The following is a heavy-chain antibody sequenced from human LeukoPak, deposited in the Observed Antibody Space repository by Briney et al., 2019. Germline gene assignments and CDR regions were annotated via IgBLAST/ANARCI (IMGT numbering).Heavy chain of an antibody. CDR2: IYYSGST. V-gene: IGHV4-39*01. J-gene: IGHJ4*02. Sequence: KASETLSLTCTVSGGSISSSSYYWGWIRQPPGKGLEWIGSIYYSGSTYYNPSLKSRVTISVDTSKNQFSLKLSSVTAADTAVYYCAREGPAPFMVRGVIGYWGQGTLVTVSS. CDR1: GGSISSSSYY. CDR3: AREGPAPFMVRGVIGY. D-gene: IGHD3-10*01.